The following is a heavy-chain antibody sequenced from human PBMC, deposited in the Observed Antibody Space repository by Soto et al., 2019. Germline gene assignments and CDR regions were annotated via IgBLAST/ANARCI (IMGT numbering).Heavy chain of an antibody. J-gene: IGHJ4*02. Sequence: PSETLSLTCAVYGGSFSGYYWSWIRQPPGKGLEWIVEINHSGSTNYNPSLKSRVTISVDTSKNQFSLKLSSVTAADTAVYYCARGQREYYDFWSGYYPTYYFDYWGQGTLVTVSS. D-gene: IGHD3-3*01. V-gene: IGHV4-34*01. CDR3: ARGQREYYDFWSGYYPTYYFDY. CDR2: INHSGST. CDR1: GGSFSGYY.